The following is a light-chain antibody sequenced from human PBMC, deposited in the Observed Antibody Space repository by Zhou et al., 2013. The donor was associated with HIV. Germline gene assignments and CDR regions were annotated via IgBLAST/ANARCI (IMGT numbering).Light chain of an antibody. J-gene: IGKJ1*01. Sequence: DIQITQTPSSLSASLGDRVTISCQASQDLYKFLNWYQHKPHQAPKLLIYDASHLQPGVPSRFRGSGSGTEFTLTISSLQPEDFATYYCQQSYNIPWTFGPGTKVEI. V-gene: IGKV1-33*01. CDR2: DAS. CDR3: QQSYNIPWT. CDR1: QDLYKF.